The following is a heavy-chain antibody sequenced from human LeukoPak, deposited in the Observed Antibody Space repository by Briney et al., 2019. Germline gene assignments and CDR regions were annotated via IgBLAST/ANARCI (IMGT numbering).Heavy chain of an antibody. D-gene: IGHD1-1*01. Sequence: GESLRLSCAASGFTFSNYAMRWVRQAPGKGLEWVAIMCSDGSDKYHVNSVEGRFTISRDTSKNTLYLQMNNLRTEDTAVYYCAKDGGTVCHVINYSFDSWGQGTLVTVSS. CDR3: AKDGGTVCHVINYSFDS. CDR1: GFTFSNYA. V-gene: IGHV3-30*02. CDR2: MCSDGSDK. J-gene: IGHJ4*02.